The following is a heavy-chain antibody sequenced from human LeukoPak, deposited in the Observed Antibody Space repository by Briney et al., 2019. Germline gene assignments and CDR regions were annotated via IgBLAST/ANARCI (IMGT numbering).Heavy chain of an antibody. D-gene: IGHD3-22*01. CDR3: ARESGLYYYDSSGYHYYYYYMDV. J-gene: IGHJ6*03. CDR2: ISSSGSTI. CDR1: GFTFSSYE. V-gene: IGHV3-48*03. Sequence: GGSLGLSCAASGFTFSSYEMNWVRQAPGKGREWVSYISSSGSTIYYADSVKGRFTISRDNAKNSLYLQMNSLRAEDTAVYYCARESGLYYYDSSGYHYYYYYMDVWGKGTTVTVSS.